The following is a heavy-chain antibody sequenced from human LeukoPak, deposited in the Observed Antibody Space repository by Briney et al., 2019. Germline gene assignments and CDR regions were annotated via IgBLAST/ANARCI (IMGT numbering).Heavy chain of an antibody. CDR3: ARLENDDGYIYSWMFVR. CDR2: IYYMGTT. V-gene: IGHV4-34*01. D-gene: IGHD5-24*01. J-gene: IGHJ4*02. CDR1: GGSFSGYF. Sequence: SEPLSPTCAVYGGSFSGYFWSGIRQPPGKGVDWFGTIYYMGTTHYNPSLKSRVAISVDKSKNQFSLNLSSVTVAHTAVYYCARLENDDGYIYSWMFVRWGQGTLVTVSS.